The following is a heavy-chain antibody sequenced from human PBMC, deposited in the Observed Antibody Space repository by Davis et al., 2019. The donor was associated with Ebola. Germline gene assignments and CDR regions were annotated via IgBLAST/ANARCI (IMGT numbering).Heavy chain of an antibody. CDR2: IWYDGSNK. D-gene: IGHD3-3*01. CDR3: AKGSVTIFGVAPDYYGMDV. J-gene: IGHJ6*04. Sequence: PGGSLRLSCAASGFTFSSYGMHWVRQAPGKGLEWVAVIWYDGSNKYYADSVKGRFTISRDNSKNTLYLQMNSLRAEDTAVYYCAKGSVTIFGVAPDYYGMDVWGKGTTVTVSS. V-gene: IGHV3-30*02. CDR1: GFTFSSYG.